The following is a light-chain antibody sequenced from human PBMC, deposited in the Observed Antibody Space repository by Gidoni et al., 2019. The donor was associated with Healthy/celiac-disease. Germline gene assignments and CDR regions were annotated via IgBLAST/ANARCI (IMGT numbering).Light chain of an antibody. J-gene: IGKJ1*01. CDR3: QQYGSSRGT. Sequence: EIVLTQSPGTLSLSPGDRATLSCRASQSVSSSYLAWYQHKPGQAPRLLSYGATSRATGIPDRFSGSGSGTDFTLTISRLEPEDFAVYYCQQYGSSRGTFGQGTKVEIK. V-gene: IGKV3-20*01. CDR1: QSVSSSY. CDR2: GAT.